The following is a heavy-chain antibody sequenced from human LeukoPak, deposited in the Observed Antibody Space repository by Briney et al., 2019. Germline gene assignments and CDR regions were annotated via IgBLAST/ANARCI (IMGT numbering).Heavy chain of an antibody. CDR3: ARGEGKWEPNDY. D-gene: IGHD1-26*01. CDR2: ISSSGSTI. V-gene: IGHV3-11*01. J-gene: IGHJ4*02. CDR1: GFTFSNYA. Sequence: GGSLRLSCAASGFTFSNYAMSWVRQTPGKGLEWVSYISSSGSTIYYADSVKGRFTISRDNAKNSLYLQMNSLRAEDTAVYYCARGEGKWEPNDYWGQGTLVTVSS.